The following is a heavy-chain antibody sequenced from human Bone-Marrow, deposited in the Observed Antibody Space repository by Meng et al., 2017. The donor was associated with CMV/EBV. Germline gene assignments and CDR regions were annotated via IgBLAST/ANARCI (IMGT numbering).Heavy chain of an antibody. CDR2: ISGSGGST. J-gene: IGHJ6*02. CDR3: AKDLSSYYDFWNGYYRAYYGMDV. V-gene: IGHV3-23*01. D-gene: IGHD3-3*01. Sequence: GGSLRLSCAASGFTFSGYAMSWVRQAPGKGLEWVSAISGSGGSTYYAASVKGRFTISRDNSKNTLYLQMKCLRAEDTAVYYCAKDLSSYYDFWNGYYRAYYGMDVWGQGPTVTVSS. CDR1: GFTFSGYA.